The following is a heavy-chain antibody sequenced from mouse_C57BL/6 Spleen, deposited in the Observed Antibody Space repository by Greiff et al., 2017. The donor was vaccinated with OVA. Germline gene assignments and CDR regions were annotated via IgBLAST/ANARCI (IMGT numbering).Heavy chain of an antibody. V-gene: IGHV3-6*01. D-gene: IGHD2-4*01. CDR3: ARVTYDYVFAY. CDR2: ISYDGSN. J-gene: IGHJ3*01. CDR1: GYSITSGYY. Sequence: EVQLQQSGPGLVKPSQSLSLTCSVTGYSITSGYYWNWIRQFPGNKLEWMGYISYDGSNNYNPSLKNRISITRDTSKNQFFLNLNSVTTEDTATYYCARVTYDYVFAYWGQGTLVTVSA.